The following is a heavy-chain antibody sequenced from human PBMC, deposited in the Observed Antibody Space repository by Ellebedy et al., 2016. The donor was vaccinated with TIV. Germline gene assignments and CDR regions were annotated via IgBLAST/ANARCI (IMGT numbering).Heavy chain of an antibody. CDR1: GGSFSGYY. V-gene: IGHV4-34*01. CDR3: ARGWSTAMGMYNWFNP. Sequence: SETLSLXXAVYGGSFSGYYWSWIRQPPGKGLEWIGEINHSGSTNYNPSLKSRVTISVDTSKNQFSLKLSSVTAADTAVYYCARGWSTAMGMYNWFNPWGQGTLVTVSS. J-gene: IGHJ5*02. D-gene: IGHD5-18*01. CDR2: INHSGST.